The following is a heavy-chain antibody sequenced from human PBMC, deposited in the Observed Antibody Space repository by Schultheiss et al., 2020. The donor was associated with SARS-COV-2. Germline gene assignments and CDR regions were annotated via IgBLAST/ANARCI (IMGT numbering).Heavy chain of an antibody. J-gene: IGHJ4*02. Sequence: GESLKISCAASGFTFSSYGMHWVRQAPGKGLEWVAVIWYDGSNKYYADSVKGRFTISRDNSKNTLYLQMNSLKTEDTAVYYCARALLFDYFDYWGQGTLVTVSS. CDR2: IWYDGSNK. CDR1: GFTFSSYG. V-gene: IGHV3-33*01. D-gene: IGHD2-21*02. CDR3: ARALLFDYFDY.